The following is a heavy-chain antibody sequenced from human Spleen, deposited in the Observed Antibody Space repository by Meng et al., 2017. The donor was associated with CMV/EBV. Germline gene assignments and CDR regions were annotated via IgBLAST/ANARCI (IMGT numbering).Heavy chain of an antibody. J-gene: IGHJ6*02. CDR1: GYTFTSYD. V-gene: IGHV1-8*01. CDR2: MNPNSGNT. D-gene: IGHD3-10*01. Sequence: ASVKVSCKASGYTFTSYDINWVRQATGQGLEWMGWMNPNSGNTGYAQKFQGRVTMTRNTSISTAYMELSSLISEDTAVYYCASPRRRRSRGTYYYGMDVWGQGTTVTVSS. CDR3: ASPRRRRSRGTYYYGMDV.